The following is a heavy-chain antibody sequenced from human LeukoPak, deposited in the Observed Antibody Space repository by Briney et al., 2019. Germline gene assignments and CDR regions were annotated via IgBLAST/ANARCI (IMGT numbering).Heavy chain of an antibody. CDR1: GYTFTSYG. CDR3: ARGTGLITMVRGVKYYFDY. CDR2: ISAYNGNT. Sequence: ASVKVSCKASGYTFTSYGISWMRQAPGQGLEWMGWISAYNGNTNYAQKLQGRVTMTTDTSTSTAYMELRSLRSDDTAVYYCARGTGLITMVRGVKYYFDYWGQGTLVTVSS. D-gene: IGHD3-10*01. J-gene: IGHJ4*02. V-gene: IGHV1-18*01.